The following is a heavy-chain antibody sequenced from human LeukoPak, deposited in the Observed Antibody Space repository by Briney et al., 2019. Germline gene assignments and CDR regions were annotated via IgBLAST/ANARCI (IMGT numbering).Heavy chain of an antibody. V-gene: IGHV3-11*01. CDR3: ANLRVTYYYFDY. CDR2: ISSSGSTI. CDR1: GFTFSDYY. Sequence: GGSLRLSCAASGFTFSDYYMSWIRQAPGKGLEWVSYISSSGSTIYYADSVKGRFTISRDNAKNSLYLQMNSLRAEDTAVYYCANLRVTYYYFDYWGQGTLVTVSS. D-gene: IGHD4-23*01. J-gene: IGHJ4*02.